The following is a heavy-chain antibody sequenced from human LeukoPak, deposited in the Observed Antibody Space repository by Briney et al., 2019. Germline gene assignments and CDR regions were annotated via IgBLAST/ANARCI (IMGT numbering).Heavy chain of an antibody. CDR1: GFTFGSYA. CDR3: ARDKGYNSAY. J-gene: IGHJ4*02. V-gene: IGHV3-7*01. Sequence: SGGSLRLSCEASGFTFGSYAMTWVRQTPGKGLEWVANIRMDGGEQYYMDSVEGRFTISRDNAKNSLYLQMYSLRPEDTAVYYCARDKGYNSAYWGQGTLVTVSS. CDR2: IRMDGGEQ. D-gene: IGHD5-24*01.